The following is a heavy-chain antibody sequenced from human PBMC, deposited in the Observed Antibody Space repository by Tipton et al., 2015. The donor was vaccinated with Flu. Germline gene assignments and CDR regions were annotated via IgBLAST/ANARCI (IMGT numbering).Heavy chain of an antibody. J-gene: IGHJ4*02. V-gene: IGHV4-38-2*02. Sequence: TLSLTCTVSGYSISSGYYWGWIRQPPGKGLEWIGSIYHSGSTYYNPSLKSRVTISVDTSKNQFSLKLSSVTAADTAVYYCARGVGDETYFDYWGQGTLVTVSS. CDR1: GYSISSGYY. D-gene: IGHD2-15*01. CDR2: IYHSGST. CDR3: ARGVGDETYFDY.